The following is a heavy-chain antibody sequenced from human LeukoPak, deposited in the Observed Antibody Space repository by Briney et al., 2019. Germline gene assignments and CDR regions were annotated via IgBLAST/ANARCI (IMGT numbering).Heavy chain of an antibody. CDR1: GYTFTGYY. J-gene: IGHJ6*02. CDR3: VRDGGPPLWFGASAYNMDV. D-gene: IGHD3-10*01. V-gene: IGHV1-2*02. CDR2: INPNSGGT. Sequence: ASVKVSCKASGYTFTGYYMHWVRQAPGQGLEWMGWINPNSGGTNYAQKFQGRVTMTRDTSISTAYMDLRRPRSDDTAVYYCVRDGGPPLWFGASAYNMDVWGQGTTVTVSS.